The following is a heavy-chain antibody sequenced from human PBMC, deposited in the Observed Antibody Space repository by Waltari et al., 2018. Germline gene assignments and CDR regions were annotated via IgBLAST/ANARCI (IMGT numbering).Heavy chain of an antibody. CDR2: IKQDGSEK. D-gene: IGHD3-22*01. J-gene: IGHJ4*02. CDR1: GFTFSSYW. Sequence: EVQLVESGGGLVQPGGSLRLSCAASGFTFSSYWMSWVRQAPGKGLEWVGKIKQDGSEKYYVDSVKGRFTISRDNAKNSLYLQMNSLRAEDTAVYYCAVGYYYDSSGFDYWGQGTLVIVSS. CDR3: AVGYYYDSSGFDY. V-gene: IGHV3-7*01.